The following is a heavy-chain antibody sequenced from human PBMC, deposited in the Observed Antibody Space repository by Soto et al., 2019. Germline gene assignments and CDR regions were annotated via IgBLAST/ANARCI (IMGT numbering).Heavy chain of an antibody. CDR3: AREPATAKPEGVDF. CDR2: INPNSGGT. Sequence: ASVKVSCKASGYTFSDYYIHWVRQAPGQGLELMGWINPNSGGTKYAPKFQGGVTMTRDTSITTAYMELSTLRSGDTAVYYCAREPATAKPEGVDFWGQGTLVTVSS. CDR1: GYTFSDYY. V-gene: IGHV1-2*02. J-gene: IGHJ4*02. D-gene: IGHD1-1*01.